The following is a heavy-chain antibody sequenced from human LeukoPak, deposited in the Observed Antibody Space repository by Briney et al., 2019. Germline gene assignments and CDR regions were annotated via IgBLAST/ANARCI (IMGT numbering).Heavy chain of an antibody. CDR2: ISDSGGST. CDR1: GFTFNTYA. CDR3: AKGKGSSSSSIDW. Sequence: GGSLRLSCAASGFTFNTYAMNWVRQAPGKGLEWVSAISDSGGSTYYADSVKGRFTISKDNSKNTVYLQIHRLRAEDTAVYYCAKGKGSSSSSIDWWGQGTLVTVSS. J-gene: IGHJ4*02. V-gene: IGHV3-23*01. D-gene: IGHD2-15*01.